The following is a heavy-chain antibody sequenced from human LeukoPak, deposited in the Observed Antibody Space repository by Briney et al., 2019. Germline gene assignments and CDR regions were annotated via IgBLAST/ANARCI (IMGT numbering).Heavy chain of an antibody. V-gene: IGHV3-23*01. CDR2: ITGSGDYT. Sequence: GGSLRLSCAASGFTFSTYWMHWVRQVPGKGLVWVSSITGSGDYTYYVDSVKGRLTISRDNSKNTLYLQMNSLRADDTAVYYCANKPAGFDPWGQGTLVTVSS. J-gene: IGHJ5*02. CDR3: ANKPAGFDP. D-gene: IGHD1-14*01. CDR1: GFTFSTYW.